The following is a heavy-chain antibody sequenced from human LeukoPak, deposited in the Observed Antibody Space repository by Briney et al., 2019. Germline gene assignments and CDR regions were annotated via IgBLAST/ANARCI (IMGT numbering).Heavy chain of an antibody. CDR3: ARGANYYDSSGYYPVPEYFQH. D-gene: IGHD3-22*01. Sequence: ASVKVSCKASGGTFSSYAISWVRQAPGQGPEWMGGIIPIFGTANYAQKFQGRVTITTDESTSTAYMELSSLRSEDTAVYYCARGANYYDSSGYYPVPEYFQHWGQGTLVTVSS. CDR1: GGTFSSYA. J-gene: IGHJ1*01. CDR2: IIPIFGTA. V-gene: IGHV1-69*05.